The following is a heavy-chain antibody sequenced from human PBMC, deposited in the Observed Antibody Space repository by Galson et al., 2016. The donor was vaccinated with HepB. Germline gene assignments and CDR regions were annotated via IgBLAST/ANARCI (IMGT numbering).Heavy chain of an antibody. CDR2: VSDDGTNK. D-gene: IGHD3-16*01. CDR1: GFSLSNYG. J-gene: IGHJ6*02. V-gene: IGHV3-30*03. Sequence: SLRLSCAASGFSLSNYGMHWVRQAPGKGLEWVAVVSDDGTNKYYADSVKGRFTISKDNSKNTLYLQINSLRGEDTAVYYCARPRGTSYYYYGMDVWGQGTTVSASS. CDR3: ARPRGTSYYYYGMDV.